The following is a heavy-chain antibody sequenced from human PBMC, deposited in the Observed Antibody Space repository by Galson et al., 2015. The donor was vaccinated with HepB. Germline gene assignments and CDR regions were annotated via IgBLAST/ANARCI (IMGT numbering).Heavy chain of an antibody. CDR3: ARDSTLVPAASEYYYYYGMDV. V-gene: IGHV3-48*04. CDR1: GFTFSSYS. Sequence: SLRLSCAASGFTFSSYSMNWVRQAPGKGLEWVSYISSSSSTIYYADSVKGRFTISRDNAKNSLYLQMNSLRAEDTAVYYCARDSTLVPAASEYYYYYGMDVWGQGTTVTVSS. J-gene: IGHJ6*02. D-gene: IGHD2-2*01. CDR2: ISSSSSTI.